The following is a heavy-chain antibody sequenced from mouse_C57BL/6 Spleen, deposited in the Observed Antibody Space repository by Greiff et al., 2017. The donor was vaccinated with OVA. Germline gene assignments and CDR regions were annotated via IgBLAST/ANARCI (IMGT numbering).Heavy chain of an antibody. Sequence: EVKLVESGGDLVKPGGSLKLSCAASGFTFSSYGMSWVRQTPDKRLEWVATISSGGSYTYYPDSVKGRYTISRDNAKKTLYLQMSSLKSEDTAMYFFSIHCNLFDYWGQGTPLTGSS. CDR2: ISSGGSYT. D-gene: IGHD2-1*01. CDR3: SIHCNLFDY. V-gene: IGHV5-6*02. CDR1: GFTFSSYG. J-gene: IGHJ2*01.